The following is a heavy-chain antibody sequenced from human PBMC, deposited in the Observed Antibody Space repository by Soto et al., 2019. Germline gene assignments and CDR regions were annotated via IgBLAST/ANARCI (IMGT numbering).Heavy chain of an antibody. CDR3: ARERTDATGVFGMDV. V-gene: IGHV4-31*03. CDR2: IYDSRST. Sequence: QVQLQESGPGLVKPSQTLSLTCTVSGGSISSGDYYWTWIRQHPGKGLEWIGHIYDSRSTYYNPSIKSRLPISVDTSKNQFSLKLSSVSAADTAVYYCARERTDATGVFGMDVWGQGTTVTVSS. D-gene: IGHD2-15*01. J-gene: IGHJ6*02. CDR1: GGSISSGDYY.